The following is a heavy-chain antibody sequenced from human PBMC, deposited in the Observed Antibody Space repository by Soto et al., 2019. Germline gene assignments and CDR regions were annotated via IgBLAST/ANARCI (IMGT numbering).Heavy chain of an antibody. CDR2: IYYSGST. J-gene: IGHJ5*02. V-gene: IGHV4-59*01. CDR1: GGSISSYY. CDR3: AIVLESAATDS. Sequence: SETLSLTCTVSGGSISSYYWSWIRQPPGKGLEWIGYIYYSGSTNYNPSLKSRVTISVDTSKNQFSLKLSSVTAADTAVYYCAIVLESAATDSWGQGTLVTVSS. D-gene: IGHD6-13*01.